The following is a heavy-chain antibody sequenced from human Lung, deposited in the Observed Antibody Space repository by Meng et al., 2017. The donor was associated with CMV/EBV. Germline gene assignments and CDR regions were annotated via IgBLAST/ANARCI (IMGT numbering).Heavy chain of an antibody. CDR1: GGSFSGYY. CDR3: ARGFLSFVRVFDY. D-gene: IGHD2/OR15-2a*01. J-gene: IGHJ4*02. Sequence: QVQPQQWGAGLLKTSEALSLTFAVYGGSFSGYYWSWIRQPPGKGLEWIGEINHSGSTNYNPSLKSRVTISVDTSKNQFSLKLSSVTAADTAVYYCARGFLSFVRVFDYWGQGTLVTVSS. V-gene: IGHV4-34*01. CDR2: INHSGST.